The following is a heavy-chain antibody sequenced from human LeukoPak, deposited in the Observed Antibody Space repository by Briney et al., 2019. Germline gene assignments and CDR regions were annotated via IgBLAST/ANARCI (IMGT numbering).Heavy chain of an antibody. CDR1: GGSISSSSYY. CDR2: IYYSGST. J-gene: IGHJ5*02. CDR3: ARHPCTSCYTPNWFDP. Sequence: PSETLSLTCTVSGGSISSSSYYWGWIRQPPGKGLEWIGSIYYSGSTYYNPSLKSRVTISVDTSKNQFSLKLSSVTAADTAIYYCARHPCTSCYTPNWFDPWGQGTLVSVSS. D-gene: IGHD2-2*02. V-gene: IGHV4-39*01.